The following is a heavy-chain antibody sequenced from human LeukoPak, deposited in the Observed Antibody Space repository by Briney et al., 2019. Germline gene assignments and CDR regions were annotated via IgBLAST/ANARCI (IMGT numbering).Heavy chain of an antibody. V-gene: IGHV3-7*01. CDR2: IKEDESAK. J-gene: IGHJ4*02. Sequence: GGSLRLSCAASGFTFRSYWMAWVRQAPGKGLEWVANIKEDESAKHQADSVKGRSTISRDNAQNSVYLQMSSLRGEDTAVYYCARDVGGSLDYWGQGTLVTVSS. D-gene: IGHD1-26*01. CDR3: ARDVGGSLDY. CDR1: GFTFRSYW.